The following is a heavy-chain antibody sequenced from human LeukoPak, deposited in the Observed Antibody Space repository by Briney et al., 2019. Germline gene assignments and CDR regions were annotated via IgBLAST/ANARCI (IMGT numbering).Heavy chain of an antibody. J-gene: IGHJ4*02. Sequence: PGGSLRLSCAASGFTFNNYAMNWVRQAPGKGLEWVSSISGGGETTYYADSAKGRFTISRDNSQNTLYLQMNSLRAEDTAVYDCARDYADYVGYFFFDYWGRGTLVTVSS. D-gene: IGHD4-17*01. CDR3: ARDYADYVGYFFFDY. V-gene: IGHV3-23*01. CDR2: ISGGGETT. CDR1: GFTFNNYA.